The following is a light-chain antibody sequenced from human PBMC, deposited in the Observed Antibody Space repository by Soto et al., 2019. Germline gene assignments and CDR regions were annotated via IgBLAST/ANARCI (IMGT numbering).Light chain of an antibody. V-gene: IGKV3-20*01. CDR2: GAS. CDR1: QSVSNTY. CDR3: QQYGGSPYT. J-gene: IGKJ2*01. Sequence: ETVLTQSPGTLSLSPGERATLSCRASQSVSNTYLAWYQQKPGQAPRLLIYGASNRATGIPDRFSGSGSGTDFTLTISRLEPEDFAVYYCQQYGGSPYTFGQGT.